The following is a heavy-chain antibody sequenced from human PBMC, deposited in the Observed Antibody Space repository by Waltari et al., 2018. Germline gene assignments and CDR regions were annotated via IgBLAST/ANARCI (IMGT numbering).Heavy chain of an antibody. CDR2: ISGDSIFI. CDR3: ARDRRGYFDY. D-gene: IGHD3-16*01. J-gene: IGHJ4*02. Sequence: EVQLVESGGGLVKPGGSLRLSCDASGFTFSGYSRNWVSQAPGKGLEWVSAISGDSIFIYYADSVNGRFTISSDDAKNSLYLQMNSLRVEDTAVYYCARDRRGYFDYWGPGTLVSVSS. CDR1: GFTFSGYS. V-gene: IGHV3-21*01.